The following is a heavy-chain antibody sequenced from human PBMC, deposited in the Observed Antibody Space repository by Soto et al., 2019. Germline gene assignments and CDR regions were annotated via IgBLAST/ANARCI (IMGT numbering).Heavy chain of an antibody. V-gene: IGHV1-18*04. J-gene: IGHJ6*02. CDR3: ARESGLDDFWSGYYSWGYYYYGMDV. CDR1: GYTFTSYG. CDR2: ISAYNGNT. Sequence: VASVKVSCKASGYTFTSYGISWVRQAPGQGLEWMGWISAYNGNTNYAQKLQGRVTMTTDTSTSTAYMELRSLRSDDTAVYYCARESGLDDFWSGYYSWGYYYYGMDVWGQGTTVTVSS. D-gene: IGHD3-3*01.